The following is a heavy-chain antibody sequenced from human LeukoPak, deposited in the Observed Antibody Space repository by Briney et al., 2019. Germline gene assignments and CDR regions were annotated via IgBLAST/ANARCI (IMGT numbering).Heavy chain of an antibody. CDR3: AKGGYSYGPGDPHFDY. CDR1: GFTFKKFA. CDR2: INAHGNIT. J-gene: IGHJ4*02. D-gene: IGHD5-18*01. V-gene: IGHV3-64*01. Sequence: PGGSLRLSCAASGFTFKKFAMHWVRQAPGEGLEYVSGINAHGNITYYGSSVKGRFTISRDNSKNTPYLQMGSLRAEDMAAYYCAKGGYSYGPGDPHFDYWGQGTLVTVSS.